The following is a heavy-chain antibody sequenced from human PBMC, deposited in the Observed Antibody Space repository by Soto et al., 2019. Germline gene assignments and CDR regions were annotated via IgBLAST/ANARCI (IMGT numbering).Heavy chain of an antibody. D-gene: IGHD2-2*01. V-gene: IGHV3-23*01. CDR2: ISGSSDST. Sequence: EVQLLESGGGLVQPGGSLRLSCAASGFTFSSYAMSWVRQAPGKGLEWVSAISGSSDSTYYADSVKGRFTISRDNSTNTLYLQMNSLRAEDTAVYYCAKADCSSSKCSFDYWGQGTLVTVSS. CDR1: GFTFSSYA. CDR3: AKADCSSSKCSFDY. J-gene: IGHJ4*02.